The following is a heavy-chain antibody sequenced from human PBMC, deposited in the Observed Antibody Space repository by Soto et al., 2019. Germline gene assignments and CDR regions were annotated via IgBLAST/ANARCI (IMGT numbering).Heavy chain of an antibody. J-gene: IGHJ6*04. CDR1: GFTFHEYA. CDR3: TKGGYDLIYYFGMDV. Sequence: EVQLIESGGGWVQPGTSLRVSCAASGFTFHEYAMHWVRQAPGKGLEWVSGISSDGDTIAYADSVQGRFTVFRDNAKNSLYLQMNSLRAEDTALYYCTKGGYDLIYYFGMDVWXXGTTVTVXS. V-gene: IGHV3-9*01. D-gene: IGHD5-12*01. CDR2: ISSDGDTI.